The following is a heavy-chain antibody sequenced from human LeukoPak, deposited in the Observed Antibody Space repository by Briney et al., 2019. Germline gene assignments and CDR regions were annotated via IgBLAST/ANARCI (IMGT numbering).Heavy chain of an antibody. D-gene: IGHD3-22*01. CDR3: ARSSYYDSRGYYMEAYYYYYMDV. V-gene: IGHV4-59*12. Sequence: PSETLSLTCTVSGGSISSYYWSWIRQPPGKGLEWIGYIYYSGSTNYNPSLKSRVTISVDTSKNQFSLKLSSVTAADTAVYFCARSSYYDSRGYYMEAYYYYYMDVWGKGTTVTVSS. CDR2: IYYSGST. CDR1: GGSISSYY. J-gene: IGHJ6*03.